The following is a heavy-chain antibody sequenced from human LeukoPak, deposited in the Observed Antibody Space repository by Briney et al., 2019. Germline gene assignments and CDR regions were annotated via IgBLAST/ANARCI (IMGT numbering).Heavy chain of an antibody. J-gene: IGHJ4*02. V-gene: IGHV1-18*01. CDR3: ARDRLVSPGFDY. CDR2: VSAKNTDT. D-gene: IGHD6-19*01. CDR1: GYPFTNFA. Sequence: ASVKVSCTASGYPFTNFAISWVRQAPGQGLEWMGWVSAKNTDTNHAQKFQGRVTMTTDTSTSTAYMELRSLRSDDTAVYFCARDRLVSPGFDYWGQGSLVIVSS.